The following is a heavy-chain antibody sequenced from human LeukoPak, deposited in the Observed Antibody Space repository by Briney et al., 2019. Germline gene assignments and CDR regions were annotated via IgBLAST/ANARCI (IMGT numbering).Heavy chain of an antibody. V-gene: IGHV1-69*13. J-gene: IGHJ3*02. Sequence: SVKVSCKASGGTFSSYAISWVRQAPGQGLEWMGGIIPIFGTANYAQKFQGRVTITADESASTAYMELSSLRSEDTAVYYCARAGYYDSSGSSYTFDIWGQGTMVTVSS. CDR1: GGTFSSYA. CDR3: ARAGYYDSSGSSYTFDI. CDR2: IIPIFGTA. D-gene: IGHD3-22*01.